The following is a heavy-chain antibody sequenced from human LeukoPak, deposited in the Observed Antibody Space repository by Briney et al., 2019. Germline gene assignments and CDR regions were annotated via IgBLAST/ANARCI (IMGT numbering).Heavy chain of an antibody. J-gene: IGHJ5*02. Sequence: PSETLSLTCAVYGGSFSGYYWSWIRQPPGKGLEWIGEINHSGSTNYNPSLKSRVTISVDTSKNQFSLKLSSVTAADTAVYYCARHLQYYDILTGYYPSWFDPWGQGTLVTVSS. CDR1: GGSFSGYY. V-gene: IGHV4-34*01. CDR3: ARHLQYYDILTGYYPSWFDP. CDR2: INHSGST. D-gene: IGHD3-9*01.